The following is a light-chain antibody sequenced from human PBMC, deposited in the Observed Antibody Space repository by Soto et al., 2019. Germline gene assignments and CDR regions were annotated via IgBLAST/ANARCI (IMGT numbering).Light chain of an antibody. CDR1: SSNIGSNT. V-gene: IGLV1-44*01. Sequence: SVLTQPRSASGTPGQRVTISCSGSSSNIGSNTVNWYQQLPGTAPKLLIYSNNQRPSGVPDRFSGSKSGTSASLAISGLQSEDEADYYCAARDDSLNGYVFGTGTKVTVL. CDR2: SNN. J-gene: IGLJ1*01. CDR3: AARDDSLNGYV.